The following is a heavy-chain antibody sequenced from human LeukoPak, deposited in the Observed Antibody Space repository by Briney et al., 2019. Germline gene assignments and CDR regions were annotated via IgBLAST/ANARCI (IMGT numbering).Heavy chain of an antibody. CDR3: AKVGTVDGY. J-gene: IGHJ4*02. V-gene: IGHV3-30*18. CDR1: GFTFSSYG. Sequence: QPGRSLRLSCAASGFTFSSYGMHWVRQAPGKGLEWVAVISYDGSNKYYADSVKGRFTISRDNSKNTLYLQMNSLRAEDTAVYYCAKVGTVDGYWGQGTLVTVSS. D-gene: IGHD4-11*01. CDR2: ISYDGSNK.